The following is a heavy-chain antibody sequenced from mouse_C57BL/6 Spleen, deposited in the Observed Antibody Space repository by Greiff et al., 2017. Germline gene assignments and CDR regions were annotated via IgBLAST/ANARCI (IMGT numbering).Heavy chain of an antibody. J-gene: IGHJ4*01. CDR1: GYTFTSYW. V-gene: IGHV1-52*01. D-gene: IGHD1-1*01. CDR2: IDPSDSET. CDR3: ARCITTVVEGADF. Sequence: VQLQQPGAELVRPGSSVKLSCKASGYTFTSYWMHWVKQRPIQGLEWIGNIDPSDSETHYNQKFKDKATLTVDKSYSTAYMQISSLTSEDSAVYYCARCITTVVEGADFWGPGTSVTVSS.